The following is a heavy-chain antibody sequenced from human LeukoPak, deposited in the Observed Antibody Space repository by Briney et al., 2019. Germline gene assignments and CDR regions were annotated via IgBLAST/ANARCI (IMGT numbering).Heavy chain of an antibody. D-gene: IGHD1-26*01. Sequence: SETLSLTCTVSGGSISSYYWSWIRQPPGKGLEWIGYIYYSGSTYYNPSLKSRVTISVDTSKNQFSLKLRSVTAADTAVYYCASISGSYGPLDHWGQGTLVTVSS. CDR2: IYYSGST. J-gene: IGHJ4*02. V-gene: IGHV4-59*08. CDR3: ASISGSYGPLDH. CDR1: GGSISSYY.